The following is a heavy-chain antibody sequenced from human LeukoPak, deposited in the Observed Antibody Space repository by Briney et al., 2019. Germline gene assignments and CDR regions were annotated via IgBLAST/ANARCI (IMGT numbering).Heavy chain of an antibody. V-gene: IGHV4-59*12. CDR2: IYYSGTT. CDR1: GGSITNNY. D-gene: IGHD5-12*01. Sequence: SENLSLTCTVSGGSITNNYWSWLRQRPGKGLEWSGYIYYSGTTNYNLSLKSRATMSLDTSKTHFSLRRSSVTAADTAVYYCARLLPPVPGYSRYARGNTFDDWGLGTLVSVSS. CDR3: ARLLPPVPGYSRYARGNTFDD. J-gene: IGHJ4*02.